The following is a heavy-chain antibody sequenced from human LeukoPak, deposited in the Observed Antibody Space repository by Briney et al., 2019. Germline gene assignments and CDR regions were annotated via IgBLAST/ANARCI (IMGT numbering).Heavy chain of an antibody. D-gene: IGHD6-13*01. CDR2: TYYRSKWYI. Sequence: SQTLSLTFAISGDSVSSNSGAWNWIRQSPSRGLEWLGRTYYRSKWYIDYAVSVKSRITINVDTSKTQFSLQLNSATPEDTAVYYCVRLSWDHWYFDLWGRGTLVTVSS. CDR3: VRLSWDHWYFDL. CDR1: GDSVSSNSGA. J-gene: IGHJ2*01. V-gene: IGHV6-1*01.